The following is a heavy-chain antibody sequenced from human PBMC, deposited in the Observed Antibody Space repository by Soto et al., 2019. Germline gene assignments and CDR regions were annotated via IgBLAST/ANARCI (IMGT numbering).Heavy chain of an antibody. CDR2: TSYDGTNK. D-gene: IGHD3-16*01. Sequence: QVQLVESGGGVVQPGTSLRLSCVGSGFTFRSFVIHWVRQAPGRGLEWVALTSYDGTNKYFGDSVKGRFTISRDNSRNTVDLQMDSLRLEDTALYYGARWGTTGGLDVWGQGTLVSVSS. V-gene: IGHV3-30*19. J-gene: IGHJ4*02. CDR1: GFTFRSFV. CDR3: ARWGTTGGLDV.